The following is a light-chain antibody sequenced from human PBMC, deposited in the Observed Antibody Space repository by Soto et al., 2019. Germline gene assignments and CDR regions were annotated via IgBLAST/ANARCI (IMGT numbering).Light chain of an antibody. Sequence: DIQMTQSPSTLSASVGDRVTITCRASQSISSWLAWYQQKPGKAPKLLIYDASSLESGVPSRFSGSGSGTEFTLTISSLQPDDFATYYCQQYNSYSPDTFGPGTKVHIK. J-gene: IGKJ3*01. CDR2: DAS. V-gene: IGKV1-5*01. CDR3: QQYNSYSPDT. CDR1: QSISSW.